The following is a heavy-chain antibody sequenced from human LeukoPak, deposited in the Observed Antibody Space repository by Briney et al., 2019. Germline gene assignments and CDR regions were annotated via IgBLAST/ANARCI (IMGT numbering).Heavy chain of an antibody. CDR1: RFTFSSYS. Sequence: QPGGSLRLSCAASRFTFSSYSMNWVRQAPGKGLEWVSYISSSGSIIDYADSVKGRFTISRDNAKNSLYLQMNSLRAEDTAVYYRARARGYSYGYSDYWGQGTLVTVSS. D-gene: IGHD5-18*01. CDR3: ARARGYSYGYSDY. V-gene: IGHV3-48*01. J-gene: IGHJ4*02. CDR2: ISSSGSII.